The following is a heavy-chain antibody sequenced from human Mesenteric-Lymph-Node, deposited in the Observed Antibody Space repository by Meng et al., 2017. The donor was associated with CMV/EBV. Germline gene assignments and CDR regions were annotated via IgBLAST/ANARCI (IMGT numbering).Heavy chain of an antibody. Sequence: GESLKISCAASGFTFTSYEMNWVRQAPGRGLEWVSYISSSSGTTYYADSVKGRFTISRDNAKNALYLQMNSLRAEDTALYYCAREVRGDNYYYGMDVWGQGTTVTVSS. J-gene: IGHJ6*02. CDR3: AREVRGDNYYYGMDV. CDR2: ISSSSGTT. CDR1: GFTFTSYE. D-gene: IGHD3-10*01. V-gene: IGHV3-48*03.